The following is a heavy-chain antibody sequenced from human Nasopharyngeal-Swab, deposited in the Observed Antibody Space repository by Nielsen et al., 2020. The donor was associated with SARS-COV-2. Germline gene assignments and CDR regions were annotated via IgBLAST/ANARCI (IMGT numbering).Heavy chain of an antibody. CDR2: ISWNSGSI. CDR3: ARDHAGDYFDY. Sequence: GGSLRLSCAASGFTFDDYAMHWVRQAPGKGLEWVSGISWNSGSIGYADSVKGRFTISRDNAKNSLYLQMNSLRAEDTAVYYCARDHAGDYFDYWGQGTLVTVSS. D-gene: IGHD2-2*01. J-gene: IGHJ4*02. V-gene: IGHV3-9*01. CDR1: GFTFDDYA.